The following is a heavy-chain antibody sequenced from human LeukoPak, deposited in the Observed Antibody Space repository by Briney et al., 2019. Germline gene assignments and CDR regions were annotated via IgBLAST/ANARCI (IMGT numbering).Heavy chain of an antibody. CDR1: GFTFSSYS. V-gene: IGHV3-21*01. Sequence: GGSLRLSCAASGFTFSSYSMNWVRQALGKGLEWVSSISSSSSYIYYADSVKGRFTISRDNAKNSLYLQMNSLRAEDTAVYYCARDGYSYGRGDFDYWGQGTLVTVSS. D-gene: IGHD5-18*01. CDR2: ISSSSSYI. CDR3: ARDGYSYGRGDFDY. J-gene: IGHJ4*02.